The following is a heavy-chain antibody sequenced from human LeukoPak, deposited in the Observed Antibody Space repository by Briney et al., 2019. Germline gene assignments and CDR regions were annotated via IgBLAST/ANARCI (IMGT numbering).Heavy chain of an antibody. CDR2: ISSSGSTI. Sequence: LSLTCAVYGGSFSDYYMSWIRQAPGKGLEWVSYISSSGSTIYYADSVKGRFTISRDNAKNSLYLQMNSLRAEDTAVYYCARALTYYYDSSGYYYVWGQGTLVTVSS. V-gene: IGHV3-11*04. D-gene: IGHD3-22*01. CDR3: ARALTYYYDSSGYYYV. CDR1: GGSFSDYY. J-gene: IGHJ4*02.